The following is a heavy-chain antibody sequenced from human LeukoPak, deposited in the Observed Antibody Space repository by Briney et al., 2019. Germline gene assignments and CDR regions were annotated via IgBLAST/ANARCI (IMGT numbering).Heavy chain of an antibody. V-gene: IGHV3-13*01. CDR1: GFTFSIYD. J-gene: IGHJ4*02. D-gene: IGHD4-17*01. Sequence: GGSPRLSCAASGFTFSIYDMHWVRQARGKPLEWVSAIATTGDSYYPGSVKGRFTISRENAKNSLYLQMNSLRAGDTAVYYCARGTVTAGAFDYWGQGTLVTVSS. CDR2: IATTGDS. CDR3: ARGTVTAGAFDY.